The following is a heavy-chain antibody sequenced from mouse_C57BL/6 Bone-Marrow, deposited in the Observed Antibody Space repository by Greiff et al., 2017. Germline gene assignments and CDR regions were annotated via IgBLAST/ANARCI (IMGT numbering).Heavy chain of an antibody. V-gene: IGHV5-6*02. J-gene: IGHJ4*01. D-gene: IGHD2-4*01. CDR3: ARRAYYDYDEAMDY. Sequence: EVKLVESGGDLVKPGGSLKLSCAASGFTFSSYGMSWVRQTPDKRLAWVATISSGGSDTYYPDSVKGRFTISRDNAKNTLYLQMSRLKSEDTAMYYCARRAYYDYDEAMDYWGQGTSVTVSS. CDR1: GFTFSSYG. CDR2: ISSGGSDT.